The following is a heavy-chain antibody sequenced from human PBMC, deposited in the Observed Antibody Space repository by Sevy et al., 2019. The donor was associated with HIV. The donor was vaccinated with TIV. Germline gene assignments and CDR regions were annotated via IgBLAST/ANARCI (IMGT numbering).Heavy chain of an antibody. CDR2: INPSGST. CDR3: ASVSPFDP. CDR1: GGTFSGYY. Sequence: SETLSLTCAVSGGTFSGYYWTWIRQPPGKGLEWIGEINPSGSTNYNPSLKSRGTISVDTSKNQCSLKLSSGTAAGTAMYYCASVSPFDPWGQGTLVTVSS. D-gene: IGHD3-3*02. V-gene: IGHV4-34*01. J-gene: IGHJ5*02.